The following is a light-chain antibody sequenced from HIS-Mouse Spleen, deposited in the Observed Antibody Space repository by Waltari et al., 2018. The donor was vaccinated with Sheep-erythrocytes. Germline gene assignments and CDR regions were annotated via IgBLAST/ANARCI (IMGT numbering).Light chain of an antibody. V-gene: IGLV2-23*01. CDR1: SRDVGRYNL. CDR2: EGS. CDR3: CSYAGSSTLV. Sequence: QSALTQPASVSGSPGQSIPISCTGTSRDVGRYNLFSWYQQHPGKAPKLMIYEGSKRPSGVSNRFSGSKSGNTASLTISGLQAEDEADYYCCSYAGSSTLVFGGGTKLTVL. J-gene: IGLJ2*01.